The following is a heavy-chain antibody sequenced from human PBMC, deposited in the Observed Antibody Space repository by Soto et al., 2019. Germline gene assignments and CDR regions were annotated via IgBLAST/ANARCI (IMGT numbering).Heavy chain of an antibody. CDR1: VGSISSYY. V-gene: IGHV4-59*01. Sequence: SETLSLTSTVFVGSISSYYWSWIRQPPGKGLEWIGYIYYSGSTNYNPSLKSRVTISVDTSKNQFSLKLSSVTAADTAVYYCARAAPLYDILTGYYTENWFDPWGQGTLVTVSS. CDR2: IYYSGST. CDR3: ARAAPLYDILTGYYTENWFDP. D-gene: IGHD3-9*01. J-gene: IGHJ5*02.